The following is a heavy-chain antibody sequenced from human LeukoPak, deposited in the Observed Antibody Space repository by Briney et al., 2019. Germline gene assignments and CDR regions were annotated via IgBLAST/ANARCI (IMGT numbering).Heavy chain of an antibody. Sequence: SVKVSCKASGYTFTSYGISWVRQAPGQGLEWMGGIIPIFGTANYAQKFQGRVTITADESTSTAYMELSSLRSEDTAVYYCARDLRGRNYYDSSGYSSLVYWGQGTLVTVSS. D-gene: IGHD3-22*01. J-gene: IGHJ4*02. CDR1: GYTFTSYG. CDR3: ARDLRGRNYYDSSGYSSLVY. CDR2: IIPIFGTA. V-gene: IGHV1-69*13.